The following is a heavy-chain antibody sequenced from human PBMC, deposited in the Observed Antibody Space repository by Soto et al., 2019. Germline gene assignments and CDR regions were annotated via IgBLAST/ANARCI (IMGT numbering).Heavy chain of an antibody. V-gene: IGHV1-2*02. CDR3: ATWGGVGVAGSAAFDM. CDR1: GYPVTAYY. J-gene: IGHJ3*02. Sequence: VQSGAVVKKPGASVTVSCSASGYPVTAYYMHWVRQAPGRGLVWMGWINPATVAAKYTQTFLGRVTMTRDTSTSTVFMELSGLTSADSAVFYCATWGGVGVAGSAAFDMWGQGTLVTVSS. D-gene: IGHD3-3*01. CDR2: INPATVAA.